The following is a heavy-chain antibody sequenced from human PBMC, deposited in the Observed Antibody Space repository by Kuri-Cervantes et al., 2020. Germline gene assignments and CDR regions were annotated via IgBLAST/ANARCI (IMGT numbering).Heavy chain of an antibody. CDR1: GFTFSDYY. D-gene: IGHD3-16*01. Sequence: GGSLRLSCEASGFTFSDYYMSWVRQAPGKGLEWVSVISGSGGSTYYADSVKGRFTISRDKSKNTLYLQMNSLRAEDTAVYYCARVRSPPRDYVWGRGKKHDAFDIWGQGTMVTVSS. J-gene: IGHJ3*02. CDR3: ARVRSPPRDYVWGRGKKHDAFDI. CDR2: ISGSGGST. V-gene: IGHV3-23*01.